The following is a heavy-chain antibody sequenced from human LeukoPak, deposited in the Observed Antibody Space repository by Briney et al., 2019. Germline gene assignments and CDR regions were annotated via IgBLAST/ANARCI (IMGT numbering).Heavy chain of an antibody. V-gene: IGHV3-20*04. D-gene: IGHD3-9*01. Sequence: GGSLRLSCAASGFTFDDYGISWVRQAPGKTLEWVSGINWNGGSTGYADSVKGRFTISRDNAKNSLYLQMNSLRVEDTALYYCATGPYDILTGYYGYFDYWGQGTLVTVSS. CDR1: GFTFDDYG. J-gene: IGHJ4*02. CDR3: ATGPYDILTGYYGYFDY. CDR2: INWNGGST.